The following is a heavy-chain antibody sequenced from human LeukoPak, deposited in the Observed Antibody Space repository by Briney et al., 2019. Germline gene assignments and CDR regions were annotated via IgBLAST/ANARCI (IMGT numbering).Heavy chain of an antibody. CDR1: GYTFASYD. J-gene: IGHJ4*02. Sequence: GASVKVSCKASGYTFASYDINWVRQAPGQGLEWMGRIIPILGTANYAQKFQDRVTITADKSTSTAYMELSSLRSEDTAVYYCAHSISYGSGSLDYWGQGTLVTVSS. D-gene: IGHD3-10*01. V-gene: IGHV1-69*04. CDR3: AHSISYGSGSLDY. CDR2: IIPILGTA.